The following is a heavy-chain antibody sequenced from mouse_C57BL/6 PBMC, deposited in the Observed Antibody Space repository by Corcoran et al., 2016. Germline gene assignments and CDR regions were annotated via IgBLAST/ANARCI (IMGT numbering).Heavy chain of an antibody. CDR1: GYTFTDSF. J-gene: IGHJ4*01. Sequence: EVQLQQSEPELVKPGASVKISCKASGYTFTDSFMNWVKQSHGKSLEWIGDINPNNGGTSYNQKFKGKATFPVDKSSSTAYMELRSLTSEDSAGYYGARQERSYDAMDYWGQGTSVTVSS. V-gene: IGHV1-26*01. CDR3: ARQERSYDAMDY. CDR2: INPNNGGT.